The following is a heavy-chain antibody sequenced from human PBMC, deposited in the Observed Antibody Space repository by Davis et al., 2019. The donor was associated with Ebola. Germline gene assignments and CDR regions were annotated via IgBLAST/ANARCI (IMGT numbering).Heavy chain of an antibody. Sequence: PGGSLRLSCGASGLDFGAYDMNWVRQAPGKGLEWVAYISGRASTIYYADSVQGRFTVSRDNAKKSLYLQMSSQRTDDTAVYYCATDSGHGYDRHGMDVWGQGTTVTVSS. D-gene: IGHD5-18*01. J-gene: IGHJ6*02. V-gene: IGHV3-48*03. CDR2: ISGRASTI. CDR3: ATDSGHGYDRHGMDV. CDR1: GLDFGAYD.